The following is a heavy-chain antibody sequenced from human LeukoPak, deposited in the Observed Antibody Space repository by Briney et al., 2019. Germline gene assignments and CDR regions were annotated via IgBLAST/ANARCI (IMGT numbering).Heavy chain of an antibody. CDR3: AKDRSGSWYFDY. CDR1: GLTFSSYA. Sequence: PGGSLRLSCAASGLTFSSYAMSWVRQAPGKGLEWVAAISGSGDNTYYADSVKGRFTISRDNSRNTLYLQMNSLRGEDTAVYYCAKDRSGSWYFDYWGQGTLVAVSS. V-gene: IGHV3-23*01. CDR2: ISGSGDNT. D-gene: IGHD6-13*01. J-gene: IGHJ4*02.